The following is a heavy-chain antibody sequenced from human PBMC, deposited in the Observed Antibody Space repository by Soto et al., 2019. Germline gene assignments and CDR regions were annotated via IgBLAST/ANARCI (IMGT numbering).Heavy chain of an antibody. Sequence: LRLSCVDSGFTFSSYAISWVRQAPGKGLEWVSAISDGGGSTYYADSVKGRFTISRDNSKNTLYLQMNSLRAEDTAVYYCTKGIFGVAPYDAFDIWGQGTMVTVSS. V-gene: IGHV3-23*01. J-gene: IGHJ3*02. D-gene: IGHD3-3*01. CDR1: GFTFSSYA. CDR3: TKGIFGVAPYDAFDI. CDR2: ISDGGGST.